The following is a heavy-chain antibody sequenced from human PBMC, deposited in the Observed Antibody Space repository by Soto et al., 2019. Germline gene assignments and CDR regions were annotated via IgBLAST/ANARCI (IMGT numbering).Heavy chain of an antibody. CDR1: GFTFSSYA. Sequence: QVQLVESGGGVVQPGRSLRLSCAASGFTFSSYAMHWVRQAPGKGLEWVAVISYDGSNKYYADSVKGRFTISRDNSKNTLYLQMNSLRAEDTAVYYCARDRSSWPGPVKHPIDYWGQGTLVTFSS. J-gene: IGHJ4*02. CDR3: ARDRSSWPGPVKHPIDY. D-gene: IGHD6-13*01. CDR2: ISYDGSNK. V-gene: IGHV3-30-3*01.